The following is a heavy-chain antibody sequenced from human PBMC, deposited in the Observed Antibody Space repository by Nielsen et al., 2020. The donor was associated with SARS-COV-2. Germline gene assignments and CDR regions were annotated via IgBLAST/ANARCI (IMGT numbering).Heavy chain of an antibody. CDR3: ARDQTYYDILTGSSPPPDAFDI. CDR2: INPSGGST. Sequence: ASVKVSCKASGYTFTSYYMHWVRQAPGQGLEWMGIINPSGGSTSYAQKFQGRVTMTRDTSTSTVYMELSSLRSEDTAVYYCARDQTYYDILTGSSPPPDAFDIWGQGTMVTVSS. V-gene: IGHV1-46*01. CDR1: GYTFTSYY. J-gene: IGHJ3*02. D-gene: IGHD3-9*01.